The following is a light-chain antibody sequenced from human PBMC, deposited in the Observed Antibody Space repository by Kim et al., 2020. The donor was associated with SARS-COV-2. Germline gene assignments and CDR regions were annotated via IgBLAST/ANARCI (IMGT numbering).Light chain of an antibody. CDR3: QSRDSGGSVI. CDR2: GRN. CDR1: SLRSYY. J-gene: IGLJ2*01. V-gene: IGLV3-19*01. Sequence: SSELTQDPAVSVALGQTVRITCQGDSLRSYYATWYQQKPRQAPVLVIYGRNNRPSGIPDRFSGSASGNTASLTISGAQAEDEADFYCQSRDSGGSVIFGGGTQLTFL.